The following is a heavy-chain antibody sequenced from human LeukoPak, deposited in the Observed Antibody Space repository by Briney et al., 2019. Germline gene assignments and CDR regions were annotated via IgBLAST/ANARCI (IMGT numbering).Heavy chain of an antibody. CDR1: GFTVSSNY. V-gene: IGHV3-53*01. Sequence: GGSLRLSCAASGFTVSSNYMSWVRQAPGKGLEWVSLIYSVGSTKYADSVKGRFTISRDNSKNTLYLQMNSLRAEDTVVYYCASGRYYFDYWGQGTLVTVSS. CDR2: IYSVGST. CDR3: ASGRYYFDY. J-gene: IGHJ4*02.